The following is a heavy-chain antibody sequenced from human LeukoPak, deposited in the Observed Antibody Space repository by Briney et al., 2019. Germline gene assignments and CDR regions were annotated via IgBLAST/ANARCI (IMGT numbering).Heavy chain of an antibody. Sequence: PSETLSLTCAVYGGSFSGYYWSWIRQPPGKGLEWIGEINHSGSTNYNPSLKSRVTISVDTSKNQFSLKLSSVTAADTAVYYCARVSRDYVWGSYRDNWFDPWGQGTLVTVSS. J-gene: IGHJ5*02. D-gene: IGHD3-16*02. CDR1: GGSFSGYY. CDR3: ARVSRDYVWGSYRDNWFDP. V-gene: IGHV4-34*01. CDR2: INHSGST.